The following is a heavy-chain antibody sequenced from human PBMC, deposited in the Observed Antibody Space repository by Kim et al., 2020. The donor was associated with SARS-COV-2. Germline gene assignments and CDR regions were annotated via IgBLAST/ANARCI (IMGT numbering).Heavy chain of an antibody. CDR2: IIPIFGTA. Sequence: SVKVSCKASGGTFSSYAISWVRQAPGQGLEWMGGIIPIFGTANYAQKFQGRVTITADESTSTAYMELSSLRSEDTAVYYCARPYYYGSGSYYNRRDGYYYGMDVWGQGTTVTVSS. D-gene: IGHD3-10*01. V-gene: IGHV1-69*13. CDR1: GGTFSSYA. CDR3: ARPYYYGSGSYYNRRDGYYYGMDV. J-gene: IGHJ6*02.